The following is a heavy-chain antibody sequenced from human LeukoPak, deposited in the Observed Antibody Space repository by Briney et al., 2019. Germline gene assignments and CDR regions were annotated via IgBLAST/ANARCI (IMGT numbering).Heavy chain of an antibody. CDR1: GFTFSSYA. J-gene: IGHJ4*02. V-gene: IGHV3-23*01. D-gene: IGHD2-15*01. CDR3: AKDSCSGGSCYSSFDY. Sequence: GGSLRLSCAASGFTFSSYAMSWVRQAPGKGLQWVSTISGSGSSTYYADSVKGRFTISRDNSKNTLYLQMNSLRAEDTAVYYCAKDSCSGGSCYSSFDYWGQGTLVTVSS. CDR2: ISGSGSST.